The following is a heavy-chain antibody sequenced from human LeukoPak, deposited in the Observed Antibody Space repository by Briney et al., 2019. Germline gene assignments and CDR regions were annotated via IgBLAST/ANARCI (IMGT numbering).Heavy chain of an antibody. V-gene: IGHV4-59*12. D-gene: IGHD5-12*01. Sequence: SETLSLTCTVSGGSISSYYWSWIRQPPGKGLEWIGYIYYSGSTNYNPSLNSRVTISVDTSKNQFSLKLSSVTAADTAVYYCARINSGYERNYYYYYGMDVWGQGTTVTVSS. CDR1: GGSISSYY. J-gene: IGHJ6*02. CDR2: IYYSGST. CDR3: ARINSGYERNYYYYYGMDV.